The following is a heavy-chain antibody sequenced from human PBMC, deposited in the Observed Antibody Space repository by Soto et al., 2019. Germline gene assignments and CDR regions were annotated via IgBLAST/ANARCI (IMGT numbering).Heavy chain of an antibody. CDR1: GGTFSKYA. Sequence: SVKVSCKSSGGTFSKYAITWVRQAPGQGPEWMGGILPILGTAVYAQKFQGRVTITADEPTRTVYMELSSLRSQDTAVYYCATSGWSSESAFDIWGQGTMVTVSS. CDR2: ILPILGTA. V-gene: IGHV1-69*13. D-gene: IGHD3-10*01. J-gene: IGHJ3*02. CDR3: ATSGWSSESAFDI.